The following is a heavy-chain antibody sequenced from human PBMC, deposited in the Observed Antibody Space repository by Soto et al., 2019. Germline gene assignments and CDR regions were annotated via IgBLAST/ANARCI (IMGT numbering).Heavy chain of an antibody. D-gene: IGHD6-6*01. CDR2: LYHSGST. CDR3: AREGSSSGYYYYGMDV. CDR1: GGSISSGGYS. V-gene: IGHV4-30-2*01. J-gene: IGHJ6*02. Sequence: HLQLQESGSGLGKPSQTLSLTCAVSGGSISSGGYSWSWIRQPPGKVLGWIGYLYHSGSTYYNPSFKNRVTIAVDRSKNQFSLKLSSVTAADTAVYYCAREGSSSGYYYYGMDVWGQGTTVTVS.